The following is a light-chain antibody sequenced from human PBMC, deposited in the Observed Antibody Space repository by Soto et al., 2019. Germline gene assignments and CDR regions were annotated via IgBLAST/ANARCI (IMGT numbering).Light chain of an antibody. CDR2: DVN. Sequence: QSALTQPPSVSGSPGQSVTISCTGTSSDVGGYNYVSWYQQHPGKAPKLMIYDVNKRPSGVPDRFSGSKSGNTASLTISGLQAEDEGDYYCCSYAGSYTVVFGGGTKLTVL. CDR1: SSDVGGYNY. V-gene: IGLV2-11*01. J-gene: IGLJ2*01. CDR3: CSYAGSYTVV.